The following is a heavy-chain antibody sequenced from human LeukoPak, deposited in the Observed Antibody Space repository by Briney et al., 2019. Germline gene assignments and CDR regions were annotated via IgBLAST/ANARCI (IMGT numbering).Heavy chain of an antibody. CDR2: INPNSGGT. D-gene: IGHD2-2*01. CDR1: GYTFTGYY. J-gene: IGHJ6*02. CDR3: ARGTVVPAANYYYGMDV. V-gene: IGHV1-2*02. Sequence: ASVKVSCKASGYTFTGYYMHWVRQAPGQGLEWMGWINPNSGGTNYAQKFQGRVTMTRDTSISTAYMELSRLRSDDTAVYYCARGTVVPAANYYYGMDVWGQGTTVTVSS.